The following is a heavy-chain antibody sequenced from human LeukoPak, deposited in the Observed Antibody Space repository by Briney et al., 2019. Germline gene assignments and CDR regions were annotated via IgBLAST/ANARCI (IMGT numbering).Heavy chain of an antibody. D-gene: IGHD1-1*01. Sequence: SETLSLTCTVPGGSISSYYWSWIRQPPGKGLEWIGYICYSGSTNYNPSLKSRVTISVDTSKNQFSLKLSSVTAADTAVYYCARGTKTRLRPDAFDIWGQGTMVTVSS. CDR1: GGSISSYY. V-gene: IGHV4-59*08. J-gene: IGHJ3*02. CDR2: ICYSGST. CDR3: ARGTKTRLRPDAFDI.